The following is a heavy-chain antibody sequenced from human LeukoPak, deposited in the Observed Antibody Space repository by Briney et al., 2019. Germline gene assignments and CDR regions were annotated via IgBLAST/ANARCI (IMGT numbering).Heavy chain of an antibody. Sequence: GGSLRLSCAVSGFSFSSVSMNWVRQAPGKGLEWVSSITSGGSFINYADSVKGRFTISRDNAGNSLYPQMNSLRAEDTAVYYCARGARGAGIAAYWGQGTLATVSS. CDR2: ITSGGSFI. J-gene: IGHJ4*02. CDR3: ARGARGAGIAAY. D-gene: IGHD6-25*01. CDR1: GFSFSSVS. V-gene: IGHV3-21*01.